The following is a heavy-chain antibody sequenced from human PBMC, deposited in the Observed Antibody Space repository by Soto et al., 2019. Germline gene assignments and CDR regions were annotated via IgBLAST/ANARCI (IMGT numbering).Heavy chain of an antibody. D-gene: IGHD4-17*01. CDR1: GGTFSSNT. V-gene: IGHV1-69*02. Sequence: QVQLVQSGAEVKKPGSSVKVSCKASGGTFSSNTISWVRQAPGQGLEWMGRIIPILGIANYAQKFQGRVTITADKSTSTAYMELSSLRSEDTAVYYCARALGQNNGDYEYGWFDPWGQGTLVTVSS. J-gene: IGHJ5*02. CDR2: IIPILGIA. CDR3: ARALGQNNGDYEYGWFDP.